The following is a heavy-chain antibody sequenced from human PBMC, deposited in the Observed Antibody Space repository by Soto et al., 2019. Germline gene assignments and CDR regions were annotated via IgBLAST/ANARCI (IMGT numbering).Heavy chain of an antibody. D-gene: IGHD3-10*01. CDR3: ASIYGSGSYATYHYFDY. Sequence: VQLLESGGGLVQPGGSLRLSCAASGFTFSSYAMSWVRQAPGKGLEWVSAISGSGGSTYYADSVKGRFTISRDNSKNTLYLQMNSLRAEDTAVYYCASIYGSGSYATYHYFDYWGQGTLVTVSS. V-gene: IGHV3-23*01. CDR1: GFTFSSYA. CDR2: ISGSGGST. J-gene: IGHJ4*02.